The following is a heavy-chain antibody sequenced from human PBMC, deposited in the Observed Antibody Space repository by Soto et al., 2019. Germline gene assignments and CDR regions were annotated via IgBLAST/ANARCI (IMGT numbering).Heavy chain of an antibody. D-gene: IGHD6-13*01. V-gene: IGHV4-31*03. CDR1: GGSISSGGYY. CDR2: IYYSGST. CDR3: VSLYSSSWFWFDP. J-gene: IGHJ5*02. Sequence: SETLSLTCTVSGGSISSGGYYWSWIRQHPGKGLEWIGYIYYSGSTHYNPSLKSRVTISVDTSKNQFSLKLSSVTAADTAVYYCVSLYSSSWFWFDPWGQGTLVT.